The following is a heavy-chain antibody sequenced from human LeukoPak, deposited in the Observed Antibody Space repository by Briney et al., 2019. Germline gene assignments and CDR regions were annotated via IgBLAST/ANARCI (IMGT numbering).Heavy chain of an antibody. V-gene: IGHV3-23*01. Sequence: EPGGSLRLSCAASGFTFSSYAMSWVRQAPGKGLEWVSAISGSGGSTYYADSVKGRFTISRDNSKNTLYLQMNSLRAEDTAVHYCAKDRSNWGYYFDYWGQGTLVTVSS. CDR2: ISGSGGST. CDR3: AKDRSNWGYYFDY. J-gene: IGHJ4*02. D-gene: IGHD7-27*01. CDR1: GFTFSSYA.